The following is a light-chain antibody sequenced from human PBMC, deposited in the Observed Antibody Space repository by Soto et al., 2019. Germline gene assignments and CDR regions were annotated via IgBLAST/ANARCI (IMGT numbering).Light chain of an antibody. V-gene: IGKV1-27*01. CDR3: QKYNGAPLT. CDR1: LPISNY. Sequence: DTQLTQAASSVATSVRARGSITSQASLPISNYLAWYQQKPGKIPNLLIYAASTLQAGVPSRFSGSGSGTDFTLTISSLQPEDVAPYYCQKYNGAPLTFGLRTKVDI. CDR2: AAS. J-gene: IGKJ4*01.